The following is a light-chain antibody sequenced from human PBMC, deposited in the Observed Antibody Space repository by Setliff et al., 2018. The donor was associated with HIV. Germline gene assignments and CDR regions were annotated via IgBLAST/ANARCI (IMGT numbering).Light chain of an antibody. CDR1: SSDVGTYRF. CDR3: SAYAGVGTV. J-gene: IGLJ1*01. V-gene: IGLV2-23*02. CDR2: EVT. Sequence: SALTQPASVSGSPGQSITISCTGTSSDVGTYRFVSWYQQHPGKVPKLMIYEVTKRPSGVSNRFSASKSGNTASLTISGLQAEDEADYYCSAYAGVGTVFGTGTKV.